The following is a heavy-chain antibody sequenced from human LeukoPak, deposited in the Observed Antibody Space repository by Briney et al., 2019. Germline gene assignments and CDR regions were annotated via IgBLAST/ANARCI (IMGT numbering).Heavy chain of an antibody. CDR2: INHSGST. Sequence: MTSETLSLTCAVYGGSFSGYYWSWIRQPPGKGLEWIGEINHSGSTNYNPSLKSRVTISVDTSKNQFSLKLSSVTAADTAVYYCARRSFGRITMVRGAKPYYFDYWGQGTLVTVSS. J-gene: IGHJ4*02. V-gene: IGHV4-34*01. CDR1: GGSFSGYY. CDR3: ARRSFGRITMVRGAKPYYFDY. D-gene: IGHD3-10*01.